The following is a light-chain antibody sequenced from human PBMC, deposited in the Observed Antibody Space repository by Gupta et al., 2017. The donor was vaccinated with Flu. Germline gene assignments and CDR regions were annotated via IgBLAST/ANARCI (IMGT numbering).Light chain of an antibody. J-gene: IGKJ2*01. CDR3: QQYGTSRNT. Sequence: EIVLTQSPGTLSLSPGERATLSCRASQSVTSNYLAWYQQKPGQAPILLIYGASSRATGIPDRFRGSGSGTDFTLTISRLEPEDFAVYYCQQYGTSRNTFGQGTKLEIK. V-gene: IGKV3-20*01. CDR2: GAS. CDR1: QSVTSNY.